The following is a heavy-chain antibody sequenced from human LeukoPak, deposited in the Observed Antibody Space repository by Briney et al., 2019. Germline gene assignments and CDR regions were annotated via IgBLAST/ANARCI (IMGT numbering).Heavy chain of an antibody. Sequence: GASVKVSCKASGYTFTSYFVHWVRQAPGQGLEWMGLINPRGGSTRYAQKFQGRVTMTRDTSTSTVYMELSSLRSEDTAMYYCARDRTHYYESSGYYSRWEYWGQGTLVTVSS. V-gene: IGHV1-46*01. CDR1: GYTFTSYF. J-gene: IGHJ4*02. D-gene: IGHD3-22*01. CDR2: INPRGGST. CDR3: ARDRTHYYESSGYYSRWEY.